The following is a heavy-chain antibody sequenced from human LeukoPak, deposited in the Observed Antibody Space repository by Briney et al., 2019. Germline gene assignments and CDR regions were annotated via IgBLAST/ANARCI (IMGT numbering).Heavy chain of an antibody. Sequence: SETLSLTCSVSGGSISTYYWSWIRQPPGKGLEWIGYIYYSGSTNYNPSLKSRVTISVDMSKNQFSLKLTSVTAADTAVYYCARRRVDGYTDYWGQGTLVTVSS. V-gene: IGHV4-59*08. J-gene: IGHJ4*02. CDR2: IYYSGST. CDR3: ARRRVDGYTDY. CDR1: GGSISTYY. D-gene: IGHD5-24*01.